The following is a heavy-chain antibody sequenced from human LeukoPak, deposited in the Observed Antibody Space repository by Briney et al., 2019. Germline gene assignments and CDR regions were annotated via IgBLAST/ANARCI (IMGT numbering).Heavy chain of an antibody. J-gene: IGHJ4*02. CDR2: IYYSGGT. CDR1: GGSVSSSSNY. V-gene: IGHV4-39*01. D-gene: IGHD3-10*01. Sequence: PSETLSLTCTVSGGSVSSSSNYWGWIRQPPMRGLEWIGSIYYSGGTEYNLSLKSRVTISVDTSRNQFSLKLSSVTAADTAVYYCTSHQSYGSGTYAAPFDNWGQGILVTVSS. CDR3: TSHQSYGSGTYAAPFDN.